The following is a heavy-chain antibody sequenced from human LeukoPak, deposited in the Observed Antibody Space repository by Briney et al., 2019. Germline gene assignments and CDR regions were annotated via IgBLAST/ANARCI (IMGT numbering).Heavy chain of an antibody. CDR3: ARVNGSSGWLPVGSYNY. D-gene: IGHD6-19*01. V-gene: IGHV1-2*06. CDR2: INPNSGGT. Sequence: ASVKVSCKASGYTFTGYYMHWERQAPGQGLEWMGRINPNSGGTNHAQKSQVRVTMTRDASISTAYMELSRLRSDDTAVYYCARVNGSSGWLPVGSYNYWGQGTLVTVSS. J-gene: IGHJ4*02. CDR1: GYTFTGYY.